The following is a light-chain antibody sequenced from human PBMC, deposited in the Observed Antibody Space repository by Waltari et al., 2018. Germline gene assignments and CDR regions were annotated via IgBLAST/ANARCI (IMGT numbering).Light chain of an antibody. Sequence: QSALTQPRSVSGSPGQSVAISCPGTSSDVGGYNYVSWYQQHPGKAPKRMMYDVTKRPSGVPDRFSGSKSGNTASLTISGLQADDEADYYCCSYAGPFGGGTKLTVL. V-gene: IGLV2-11*01. CDR1: SSDVGGYNY. J-gene: IGLJ2*01. CDR2: DVT. CDR3: CSYAGP.